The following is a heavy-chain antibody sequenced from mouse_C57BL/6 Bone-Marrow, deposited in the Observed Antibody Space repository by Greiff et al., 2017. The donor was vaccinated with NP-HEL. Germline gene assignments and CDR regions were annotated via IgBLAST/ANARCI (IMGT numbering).Heavy chain of an antibody. V-gene: IGHV5-6*02. CDR2: ISSGGSYT. CDR3: ARHGYPFYWYFDV. J-gene: IGHJ1*03. Sequence: EVKLVESGGDLVKPGGSLKLSCAASGFTFSSYGMSWVRQTPDKRLEWVATISSGGSYTYYLDSVKGRFTISRDNAKNTLYLQMSSLKSEDTAMDYCARHGYPFYWYFDVWGTGTTVTVSA. CDR1: GFTFSSYG. D-gene: IGHD2-2*01.